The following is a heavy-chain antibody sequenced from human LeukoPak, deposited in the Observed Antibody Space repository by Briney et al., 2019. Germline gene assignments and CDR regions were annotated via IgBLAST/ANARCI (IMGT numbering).Heavy chain of an antibody. Sequence: GGSLRLSCAASGFTFSSYWMHWLRQAPGKGLVWVSRIHSDGSSTSYADSVRGRFTISRDDAKSTLYLQMNSLRAEDTAVYYCARSGWPYYFDYWGQGTLVTVSS. CDR2: IHSDGSST. D-gene: IGHD3-22*01. J-gene: IGHJ4*02. CDR1: GFTFSSYW. V-gene: IGHV3-74*01. CDR3: ARSGWPYYFDY.